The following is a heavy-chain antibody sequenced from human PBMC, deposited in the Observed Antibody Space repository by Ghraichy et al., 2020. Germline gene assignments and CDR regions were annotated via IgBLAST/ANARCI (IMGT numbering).Heavy chain of an antibody. CDR1: GGSISSSSYY. CDR2: LYYSGST. CDR3: ARLLRWPTLGAFDI. Sequence: SETLSLTCTVSGGSISSSSYYWGWIRQPPGKGLEWIGSLYYSGSTYYNPSLKSRVTITVDTSKHQFSLKMSSVTAADTAVYYCARLLRWPTLGAFDIWGQGTMVTVSS. V-gene: IGHV4-39*01. D-gene: IGHD4-23*01. J-gene: IGHJ3*02.